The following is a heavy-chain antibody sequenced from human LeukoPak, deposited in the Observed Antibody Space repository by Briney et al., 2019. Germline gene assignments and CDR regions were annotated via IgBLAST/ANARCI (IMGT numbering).Heavy chain of an antibody. CDR1: GFTVGNAW. CDR2: IKTKQDGGKT. J-gene: IGHJ6*03. CDR3: TSIREYCDSAGCYSPYFYYYMDV. D-gene: IGHD2-15*01. Sequence: PGGSLRLACAASGFTVGNAWMNWVRQAPGKGLEWVGRIKTKQDGGKTEYATPVKGRFTISRDDSRNTLYLQMNSLRTDDTAIYYCTSIREYCDSAGCYSPYFYYYMDVWGKGTTVAVSS. V-gene: IGHV3-15*01.